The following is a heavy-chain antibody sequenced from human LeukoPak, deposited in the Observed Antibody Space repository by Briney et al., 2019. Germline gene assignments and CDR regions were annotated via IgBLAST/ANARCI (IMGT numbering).Heavy chain of an antibody. V-gene: IGHV3-30*02. CDR3: AKEAYGSGEKMADY. J-gene: IGHJ4*02. CDR2: IRYDGNNK. D-gene: IGHD3-10*01. Sequence: GGSLRLSCGAPGFTFSNYGMLWVRQAPGKGLEWVAFIRYDGNNKLYADSMKGRFIISRDNSKNTLYLQMNSLRVEDTAVYYCAKEAYGSGEKMADYWGQGTLVTVSS. CDR1: GFTFSNYG.